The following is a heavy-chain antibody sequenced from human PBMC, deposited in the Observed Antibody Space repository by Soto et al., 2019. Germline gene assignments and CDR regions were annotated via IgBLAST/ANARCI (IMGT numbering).Heavy chain of an antibody. V-gene: IGHV3-23*01. J-gene: IGHJ4*02. CDR2: ISGSGGST. CDR1: GFTFSSYA. D-gene: IGHD1-26*01. CDR3: ATRGSGSYYDY. Sequence: EVQLLESGGGLVQPGGSLRLSCAASGFTFSSYAMRWVRQAPGKGLEWVSAISGSGGSTYYADSVKGRFTISRDNSKNTLSLQMNSLRGENTAVYYCATRGSGSYYDYWGQGTLVIVS.